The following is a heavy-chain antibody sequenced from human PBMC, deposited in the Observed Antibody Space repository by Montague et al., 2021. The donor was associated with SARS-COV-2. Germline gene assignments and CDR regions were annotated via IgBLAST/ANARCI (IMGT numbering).Heavy chain of an antibody. V-gene: IGHV3-23*01. CDR3: AKEGVVVGADGFDY. CDR2: IITTGANT. J-gene: IGHJ3*01. CDR1: GFTFSSYG. Sequence: SPRLSCAASGFTFSSYGMNWVRQAPGKGLEWVSAIITTGANTYYAGSVKGRFTISRDNSKNTLYLQLNSLRDEDTAVYYCAKEGVVVGADGFDYWGQGTMVIASS. D-gene: IGHD3-22*01.